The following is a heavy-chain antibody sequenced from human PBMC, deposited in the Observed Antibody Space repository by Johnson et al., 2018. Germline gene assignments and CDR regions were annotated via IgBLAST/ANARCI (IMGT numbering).Heavy chain of an antibody. D-gene: IGHD4-23*01. CDR1: GFTISNAW. CDR3: MTDGWELLHMSRDY. Sequence: VQLVESGGGLTKPGGSLRLSCAVSGFTISNAWMSWIRQSPEKGLEWVGRIKSKTDGETIEYPASVKGRFTISRDDSRNTLYLQRNSLRTEDTAVYYCMTDGWELLHMSRDYWGQGTPVTVSS. CDR2: IKSKTDGETI. J-gene: IGHJ4*02. V-gene: IGHV3-15*01.